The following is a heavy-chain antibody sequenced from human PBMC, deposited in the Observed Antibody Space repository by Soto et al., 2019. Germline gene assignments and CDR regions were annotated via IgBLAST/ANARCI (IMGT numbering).Heavy chain of an antibody. CDR3: ARDPDSNWMDNWSDP. D-gene: IGHD1-1*01. V-gene: IGHV1-69*06. CDR1: GGTFSSYA. Sequence: ASVKVSCKASGGTFSSYAISWVRQAPGQGLEWMGGIIPIFGTANYAQKFQGRVTITADKSTSTAYMELSSLRSEDTAVYYCARDPDSNWMDNWSDPWGQGTLVTVSS. J-gene: IGHJ5*02. CDR2: IIPIFGTA.